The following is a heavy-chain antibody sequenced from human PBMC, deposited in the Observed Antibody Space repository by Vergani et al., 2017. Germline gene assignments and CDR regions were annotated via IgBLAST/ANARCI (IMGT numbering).Heavy chain of an antibody. J-gene: IGHJ4*02. CDR2: IYHSGST. Sequence: QVQLQESGPGLVKPSETLSLTCAVSGYSISSGYYWGWIRQPPGKGLEWIGSIYHSGSTYYNPSLKSRVTISVDTSKNQFSLKLSSVTAADTAVYYCARLGIMXTFGGVIADGPDYWGQGTLVTVSS. CDR3: ARLGIMXTFGGVIADGPDY. D-gene: IGHD3-16*02. CDR1: GYSISSGYY. V-gene: IGHV4-38-2*01.